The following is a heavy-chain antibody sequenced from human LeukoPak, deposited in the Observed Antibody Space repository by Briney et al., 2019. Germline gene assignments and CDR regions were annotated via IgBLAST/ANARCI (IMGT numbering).Heavy chain of an antibody. CDR3: ARSPPWYGPGSYHIVFDP. V-gene: IGHV1-69*13. D-gene: IGHD3-10*01. CDR2: IIPIFGTA. Sequence: GASVKLSCKASGGTFTSYAISWVRQAPGQGLEWMGGIIPIFGTANYAQKFQGRVTITADESTSTAYMELSNLRSEDTAAYYCARSPPWYGPGSYHIVFDPWGQGTLVTVSS. J-gene: IGHJ5*02. CDR1: GGTFTSYA.